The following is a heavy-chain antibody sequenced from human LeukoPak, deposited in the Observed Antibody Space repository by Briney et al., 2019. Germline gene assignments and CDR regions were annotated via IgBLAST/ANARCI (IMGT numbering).Heavy chain of an antibody. CDR1: LYTFTGYL. CDR2: INPYIGGT. CDR3: APLPGLGELLRESWFDP. Sequence: ASVNVSRKASLYTFTGYLMHSVRQSPGQGLEEMGWINPYIGGTNYAQKFQGRVTMTRDTSISTDYMELRRLRSDDTAVYYCAPLPGLGELLRESWFDPWGQGTLVTVSS. J-gene: IGHJ5*02. V-gene: IGHV1-2*02. D-gene: IGHD3-10*01.